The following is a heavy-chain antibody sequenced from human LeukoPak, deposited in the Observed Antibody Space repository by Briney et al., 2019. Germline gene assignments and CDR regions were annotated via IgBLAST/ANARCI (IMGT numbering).Heavy chain of an antibody. J-gene: IGHJ6*03. CDR3: ARDGVGGSSSSNYYYYYMDV. CDR1: GFTLSSYS. Sequence: GGSLRLSCAASGFTLSSYSMNWVRQAPGKGLEWVSYISSRSSTIYYADSVKGRFTISRDNAKNSLYLQMNSLRAEDTAVYYCARDGVGGSSSSNYYYYYMDVWGKGTTVTVSS. D-gene: IGHD6-6*01. V-gene: IGHV3-48*04. CDR2: ISSRSSTI.